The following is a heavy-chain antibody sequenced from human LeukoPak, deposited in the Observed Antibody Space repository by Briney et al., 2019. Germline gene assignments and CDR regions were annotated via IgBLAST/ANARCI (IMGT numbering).Heavy chain of an antibody. D-gene: IGHD1-26*01. CDR1: GFTFSSYG. V-gene: IGHV3-30*18. CDR2: ISYDGSNK. CDR3: AKGPVGATIYWYFDL. Sequence: GGSLRRSCAASGFTFSSYGMHWVRQAPGKGLEWVAVISYDGSNKYYADSVKGRFTISRDNSKNTLYLQMNSLRAEDTAVYYCAKGPVGATIYWYFDLWGRGTLVTVSS. J-gene: IGHJ2*01.